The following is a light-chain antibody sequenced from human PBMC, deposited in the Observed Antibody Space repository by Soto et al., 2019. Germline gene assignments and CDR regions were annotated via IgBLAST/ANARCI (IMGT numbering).Light chain of an antibody. V-gene: IGKV1-39*01. Sequence: DIQMTQSPSSLSASVGDRVTITCRASQTINTYLNWYQQKPGKAPKLLIYAASSLQSGVPSRFSGSGSGTDFTLTISSLQPADFATYYCQQSYSTPPVTFGQGTRLEI. CDR3: QQSYSTPPVT. CDR1: QTINTY. J-gene: IGKJ5*01. CDR2: AAS.